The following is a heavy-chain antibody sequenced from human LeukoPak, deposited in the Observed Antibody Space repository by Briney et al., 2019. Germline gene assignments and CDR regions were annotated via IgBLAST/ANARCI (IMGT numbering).Heavy chain of an antibody. CDR2: IHYSGNT. V-gene: IGHV4-39*01. D-gene: IGHD3-10*01. Sequence: PSETLSLTCTVSGGSVSGTTFYGGWSRQPPGEGVEWNGSIHYSGNTYYIPSLKSRVTIYVDTSKNQFSLKLSSVTAADTAVYYCARGYGSGNNWFDPWGQGTLVTVSS. CDR1: GGSVSGTTFY. J-gene: IGHJ5*02. CDR3: ARGYGSGNNWFDP.